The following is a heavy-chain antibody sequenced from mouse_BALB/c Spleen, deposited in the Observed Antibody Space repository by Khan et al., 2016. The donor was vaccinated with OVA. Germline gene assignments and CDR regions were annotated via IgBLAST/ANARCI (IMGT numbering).Heavy chain of an antibody. CDR3: ARSGTTVVAYGYFDV. D-gene: IGHD1-1*01. CDR2: IHYSGST. Sequence: EVQLQESGPDLVKPSQSLSLTCTVTGYSITSCYSWHWIRQFPGNKLEWMGYIHYSGSTNYNPSLKSRITITRDTSKNQFFLQLNSVTTEDTVTYYCARSGTTVVAYGYFDVWGAGTAVTVSS. CDR1: GYSITSCYS. V-gene: IGHV3-1*02. J-gene: IGHJ1*01.